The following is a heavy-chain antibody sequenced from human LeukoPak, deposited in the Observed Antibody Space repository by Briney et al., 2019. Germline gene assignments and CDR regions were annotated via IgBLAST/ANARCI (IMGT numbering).Heavy chain of an antibody. V-gene: IGHV3-7*01. CDR3: ARDRHGSGSPLDY. Sequence: PGGSLRLSCAASGSTFSSYWMSWVRQAPGKGLEWVANIKQDGSEKYYVDSVKGRFTISRDNAKNSLYLQINSLRAEDTAVYYCARDRHGSGSPLDYWGQGTLVTVSS. CDR2: IKQDGSEK. D-gene: IGHD3-22*01. J-gene: IGHJ4*02. CDR1: GSTFSSYW.